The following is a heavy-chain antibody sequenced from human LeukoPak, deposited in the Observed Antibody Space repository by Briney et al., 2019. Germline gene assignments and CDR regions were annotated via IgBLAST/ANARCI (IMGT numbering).Heavy chain of an antibody. J-gene: IGHJ4*02. CDR1: GFTFDDYA. CDR3: AKDMSYDSSGREFDY. CDR2: ISWNSGSI. V-gene: IGHV3-9*01. Sequence: GGSLRLSCAASGFTFDDYAMHWVRQALGKGLEWVSGISWNSGSIGYADSVKGRFTISRDNAKNSLYLQMNSLRAEDTALYYCAKDMSYDSSGREFDYWGQGTLVTVSS. D-gene: IGHD3-22*01.